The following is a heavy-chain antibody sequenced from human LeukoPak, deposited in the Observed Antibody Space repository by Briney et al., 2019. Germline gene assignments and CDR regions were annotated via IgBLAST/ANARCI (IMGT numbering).Heavy chain of an antibody. V-gene: IGHV3-7*03. Sequence: TGGSLRLSCAASGFTFSSYWMSWVRQAPGKGLEWVANIKQDGSEKYYVDSVKGRFTISRHNSKNTLDLQMHSLRAEDTAVYYCARDSGGTANFEYWGQGTLVTVAS. CDR3: ARDSGGTANFEY. D-gene: IGHD3-10*01. J-gene: IGHJ4*02. CDR2: IKQDGSEK. CDR1: GFTFSSYW.